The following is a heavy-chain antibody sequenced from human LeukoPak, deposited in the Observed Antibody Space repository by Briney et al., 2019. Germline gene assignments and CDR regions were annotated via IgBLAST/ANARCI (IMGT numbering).Heavy chain of an antibody. CDR3: ARETNSYGYVRVFDY. Sequence: SETLSLTCTVSGGSISSSSYHWGWIRLPPGKVLEWIGNLYYSGSTYYNPSLKSRVTISVDTSKNQFSLKLSSVTAADTAVYYCARETNSYGYVRVFDYWGQGTLVTVSS. CDR1: GGSISSSSYH. V-gene: IGHV4-39*07. CDR2: LYYSGST. J-gene: IGHJ4*02. D-gene: IGHD5-18*01.